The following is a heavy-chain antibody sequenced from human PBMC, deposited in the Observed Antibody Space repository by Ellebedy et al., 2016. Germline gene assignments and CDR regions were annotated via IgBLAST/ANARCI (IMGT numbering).Heavy chain of an antibody. CDR2: ISYDGNNK. CDR1: GFTFSGSA. J-gene: IGHJ4*02. D-gene: IGHD6-19*01. V-gene: IGHV3-30-3*01. Sequence: GGSLRLSCAASGFTFSGSAMHWVRQAPGKGMEWVATISYDGNNKYYADSVKGRFTISRDNSKNTLYLQMNSLRAEDTAVYYCARGSSGWYGYYFDYWGQGTLVTVSS. CDR3: ARGSSGWYGYYFDY.